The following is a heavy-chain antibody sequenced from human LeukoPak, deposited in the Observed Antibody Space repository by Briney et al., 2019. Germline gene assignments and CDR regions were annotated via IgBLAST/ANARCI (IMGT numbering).Heavy chain of an antibody. J-gene: IGHJ6*03. CDR3: AREAPPPDYYYNYYMDV. CDR2: IKQDGSGT. V-gene: IGHV3-7*01. Sequence: GGSLRLSCAAAGFNFSSYWMTWVRQAPGKGLEWVACIKQDGSGTYYVDSVKGRFTISRDNAKNSLYLQMNSLRAEDTAVYYGAREAPPPDYYYNYYMDVWGKGTTVTVSS. CDR1: GFNFSSYW.